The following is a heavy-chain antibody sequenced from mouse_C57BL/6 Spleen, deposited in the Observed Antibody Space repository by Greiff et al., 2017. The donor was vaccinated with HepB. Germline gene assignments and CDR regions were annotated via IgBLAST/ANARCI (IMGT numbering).Heavy chain of an antibody. D-gene: IGHD6-1*01. Sequence: EVKVVESEGGLVQPGSSMKLSCTASGFTFSDYYMAWVRQVPEKGLEWVANINYDGSSTYYLDSLKSRFIISRDNAKNILYLQMSSLKSEDTATYYCAREGLYSFDYWGQGTTLTVSS. CDR3: AREGLYSFDY. CDR1: GFTFSDYY. V-gene: IGHV5-16*01. CDR2: INYDGSST. J-gene: IGHJ2*01.